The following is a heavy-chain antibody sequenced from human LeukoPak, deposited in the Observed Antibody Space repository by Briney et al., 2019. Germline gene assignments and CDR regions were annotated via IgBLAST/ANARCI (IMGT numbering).Heavy chain of an antibody. Sequence: GGSLRLSCAASGSTFSGSAMHWVRQASGKGLEWVGRIRSKANSYATAYAASVKGRFTISRDDSKNTAYLQMNSLKTEDTAVYYCTRPRAGYYDSSGYYYRDYWGQGTLVTVSS. CDR3: TRPRAGYYDSSGYYYRDY. V-gene: IGHV3-73*01. CDR1: GSTFSGSA. J-gene: IGHJ4*02. CDR2: IRSKANSYAT. D-gene: IGHD3-22*01.